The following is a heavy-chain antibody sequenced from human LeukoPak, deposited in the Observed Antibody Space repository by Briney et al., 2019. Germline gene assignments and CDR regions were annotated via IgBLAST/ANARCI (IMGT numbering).Heavy chain of an antibody. Sequence: SGGSLRLSCAASGFTFSSYAMTWVRQAPGKGLEWASTNSGSGSSTYYADSVKGRFTISRDNSNNTLYLQMNSLRAEDTAVYYCAKDKSYSFDYWGQGTLVTVSS. J-gene: IGHJ4*02. CDR2: NSGSGSST. D-gene: IGHD1-26*01. CDR1: GFTFSSYA. CDR3: AKDKSYSFDY. V-gene: IGHV3-23*01.